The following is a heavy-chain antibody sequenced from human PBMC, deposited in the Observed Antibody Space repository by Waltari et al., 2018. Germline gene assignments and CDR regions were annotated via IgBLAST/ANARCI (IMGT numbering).Heavy chain of an antibody. J-gene: IGHJ3*02. CDR3: ARVRITMTSGGAFDM. D-gene: IGHD3-22*01. V-gene: IGHV3-30-3*01. Sequence: QVQLVESGGGVVQPGRSLRISCAVSGFTFRSYAFHWVRQAPGQGLEWVSVVSYDGHNKYYADSVKGRFTVSRDNSNNTLYLQMNSLRAEDTAVYYCARVRITMTSGGAFDMWGQGTLVTVSS. CDR1: GFTFRSYA. CDR2: VSYDGHNK.